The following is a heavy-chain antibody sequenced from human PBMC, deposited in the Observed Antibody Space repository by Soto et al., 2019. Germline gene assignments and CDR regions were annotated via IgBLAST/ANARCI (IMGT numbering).Heavy chain of an antibody. CDR3: AASIFYYGMDV. J-gene: IGHJ6*02. Sequence: PGESLKISCKGSGYSFTNYWIGWVRQMPGKCLEWMGIIYPGDSDTKYNTSFQGQVTISADKSITTTYLQWSSLKASDTDIYYCAASIFYYGMDVWGQGTTVTVSS. V-gene: IGHV5-51*01. CDR1: GYSFTNYW. CDR2: IYPGDSDT.